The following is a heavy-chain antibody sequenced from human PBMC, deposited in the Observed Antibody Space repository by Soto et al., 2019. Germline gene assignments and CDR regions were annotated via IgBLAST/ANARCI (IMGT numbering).Heavy chain of an antibody. CDR3: ARVGQWLAPNAFDI. CDR1: GFTVSSNY. J-gene: IGHJ3*02. V-gene: IGHV3-66*01. D-gene: IGHD6-19*01. CDR2: IYSGGST. Sequence: GGSLRLSCAASGFTVSSNYMSWVRQAPGKGLEWVSVIYSGGSTYYADSVKGRFTISRDNSKNTLYLQMNSLRAEDTAVYYCARVGQWLAPNAFDIWGQGTMVTVSS.